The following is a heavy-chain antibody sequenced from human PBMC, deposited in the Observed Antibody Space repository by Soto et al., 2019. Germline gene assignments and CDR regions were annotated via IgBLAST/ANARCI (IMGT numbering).Heavy chain of an antibody. CDR1: GYTFTSYG. V-gene: IGHV1-18*01. CDR2: ISAHNGNT. J-gene: IGHJ4*02. Sequence: QVRLVQSGAEVKKPGASVKVSCKGSGYTFTSYGITWVRQAPGQGLEWMGWISAHNGNTNYAQKLQGRVTVTRDTPTSTAYMELRSLGSDDTDVYYCARGRYGDYWGQGALVTVSS. CDR3: ARGRYGDY. D-gene: IGHD1-1*01.